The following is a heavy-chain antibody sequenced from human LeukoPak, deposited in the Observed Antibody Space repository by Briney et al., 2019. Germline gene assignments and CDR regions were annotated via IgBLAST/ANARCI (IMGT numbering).Heavy chain of an antibody. CDR2: IYTSGST. J-gene: IGHJ6*02. CDR1: GGSISSGSYY. CDR3: ARHWPSTVVDHYYYYYGMDV. D-gene: IGHD4-23*01. Sequence: SQTLSLTCTVSGGSISSGSYYWSWIRQPAGKGLEWIGRIYTSGSTNYNPSLKSRVTISVDTSKNQFSLKLSSVTAADTAVYYCARHWPSTVVDHYYYYYGMDVWGQGTTVTVSS. V-gene: IGHV4-61*02.